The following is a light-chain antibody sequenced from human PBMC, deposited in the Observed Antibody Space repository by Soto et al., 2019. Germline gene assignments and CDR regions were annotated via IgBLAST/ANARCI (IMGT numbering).Light chain of an antibody. CDR2: SNN. CDR3: AAWDDSLSVWV. J-gene: IGLJ3*02. CDR1: SSNIGSNY. Sequence: SVLTQPPSASGTPGQRVTISCSGSSSNIGSNYVYWYQQLPGTAPKLLIYSNNQRPSGVPDRFSGSKSGTSASLAISGLRSEDEADYYCAAWDDSLSVWVFGGGTKLTVL. V-gene: IGLV1-47*02.